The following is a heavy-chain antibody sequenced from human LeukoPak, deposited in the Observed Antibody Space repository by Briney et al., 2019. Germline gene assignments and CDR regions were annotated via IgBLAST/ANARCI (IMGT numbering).Heavy chain of an antibody. CDR1: GFTVSSNY. CDR2: LHSGGTT. CDR3: ARVSYTYGSSGYYYYYMDV. Sequence: PGGSLRLSCAASGFTVSSNYMNGVRQAPGKGLEWVSILHSGGTTYYADSVKGRFTISRDDSNNTLYLQMNSVRTDDAAIYFCARVSYTYGSSGYYYYYMDVWGKGTTVTVSS. V-gene: IGHV3-66*02. J-gene: IGHJ6*03. D-gene: IGHD4-17*01.